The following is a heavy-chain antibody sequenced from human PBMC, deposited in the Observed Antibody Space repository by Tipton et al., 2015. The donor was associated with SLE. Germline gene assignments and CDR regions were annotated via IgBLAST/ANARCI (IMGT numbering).Heavy chain of an antibody. CDR1: GGSISSSSYY. CDR2: IYYSGST. CDR3: ARDHTPYYDVWSGYPWADYFDY. D-gene: IGHD3-3*01. Sequence: TLSLTCTVSGGSISSSSYYWGWIRQPPGKGLEWIGSIYYSGSTYYNPSLKSRVTISVDTSKNQFSLKLSSVTAADTAVYYCARDHTPYYDVWSGYPWADYFDYWGQGTLVTVSS. V-gene: IGHV4-39*07. J-gene: IGHJ4*02.